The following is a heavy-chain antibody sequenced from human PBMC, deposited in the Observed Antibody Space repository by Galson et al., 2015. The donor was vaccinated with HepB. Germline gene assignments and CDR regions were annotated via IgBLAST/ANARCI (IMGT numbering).Heavy chain of an antibody. CDR3: ARVKRITMIEVGMDV. V-gene: IGHV3-30*04. CDR1: GFTFSSYA. J-gene: IGHJ6*02. D-gene: IGHD3-22*01. CDR2: ISYDGSNK. Sequence: SLRLSCAASGFTFSSYAMHWDRQAPGKGLEWVAVISYDGSNKYYADSVKGRFTISRDNSKNTLYLQMNSLRAEDTAVYYCARVKRITMIEVGMDVWGQGTTVTVSS.